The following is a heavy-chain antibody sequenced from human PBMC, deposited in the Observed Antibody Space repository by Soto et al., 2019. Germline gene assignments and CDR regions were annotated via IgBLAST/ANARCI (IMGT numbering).Heavy chain of an antibody. D-gene: IGHD3-3*01. CDR2: MNPNSGNT. V-gene: IGHV1-8*01. Sequence: ASVKVSCKASGYTFTSYDINWVRQATGQGLEWMGWMNPNSGNTGYAQKFQGRVTMTRNTSISTAYMELSSLRSEDTAVYYCARGLRTPYDFWSGYHNYYYYYYMDVWGKGTTVTGSS. CDR1: GYTFTSYD. CDR3: ARGLRTPYDFWSGYHNYYYYYYMDV. J-gene: IGHJ6*03.